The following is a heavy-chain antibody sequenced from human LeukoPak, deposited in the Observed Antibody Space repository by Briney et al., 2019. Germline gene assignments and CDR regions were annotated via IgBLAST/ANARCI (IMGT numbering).Heavy chain of an antibody. V-gene: IGHV3-30*04. D-gene: IGHD3-22*01. CDR1: GFTFSNYA. CDR2: VSYDVINK. Sequence: GRSLRLSCAASGFTFSNYAVHWFRQAPGKGLEWVAIVSYDVINKAYADSVKGRFTISRDNSKSTLYLQMNSLRADDTAVYYCARVEKCGYYDSSPYTCWGQGTLVTVSS. CDR3: ARVEKCGYYDSSPYTC. J-gene: IGHJ4*02.